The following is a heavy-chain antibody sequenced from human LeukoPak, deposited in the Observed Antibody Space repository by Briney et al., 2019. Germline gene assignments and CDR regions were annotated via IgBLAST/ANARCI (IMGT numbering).Heavy chain of an antibody. Sequence: PGGSLRLSCAASGFSFSVYEIHWVRQAPGKGLEWISDVSSSGTTTYYADSVKGRFTISRDNSKNTLYLQMNSLRAEDTAAYYCARGELGATTDDYWGQGTLVTVSS. CDR1: GFSFSVYE. V-gene: IGHV3-48*03. D-gene: IGHD1-26*01. J-gene: IGHJ4*02. CDR2: VSSSGTTT. CDR3: ARGELGATTDDY.